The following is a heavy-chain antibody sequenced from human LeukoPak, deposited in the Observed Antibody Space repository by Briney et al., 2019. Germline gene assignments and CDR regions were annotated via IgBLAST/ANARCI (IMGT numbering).Heavy chain of an antibody. CDR2: INPSGGST. V-gene: IGHV1-46*01. J-gene: IGHJ5*02. CDR1: GYTFTSYY. Sequence: GASVKVSCKASGYTFTSYYMHWVRQAPGQGLEWMGIINPSGGSTSYAQKFQGRVTITADESTSTAYMELSSLRSEDTAVYYCAISIVLRYFDWYLKYNWFDPWGQGTLVTVSS. CDR3: AISIVLRYFDWYLKYNWFDP. D-gene: IGHD3-9*01.